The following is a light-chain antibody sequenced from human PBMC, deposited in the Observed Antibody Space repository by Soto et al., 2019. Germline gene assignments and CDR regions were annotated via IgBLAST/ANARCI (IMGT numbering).Light chain of an antibody. CDR2: KTS. CDR1: QSISIW. Sequence: DIHMTQSPSTLSASVGDRVTITCRASQSISIWLAWYQQKPGKAPNLLIYKTSSLETGVPSRFSGSGYGTEFTLTISSLQPYDFATYYCQHYNDYSWTFGQGTKVEVK. V-gene: IGKV1-5*03. CDR3: QHYNDYSWT. J-gene: IGKJ1*01.